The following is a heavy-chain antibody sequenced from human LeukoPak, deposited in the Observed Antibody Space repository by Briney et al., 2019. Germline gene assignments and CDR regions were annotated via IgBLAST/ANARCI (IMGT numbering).Heavy chain of an antibody. V-gene: IGHV4-59*01. CDR2: IYNSGST. J-gene: IGHJ4*02. CDR1: DDSISSYS. Sequence: SETLSLTCTVSDDSISSYSWSWIRQPPGKRLEWIGYIYNSGSTNYNPSLKSRVTILVDTSKNQFSLKLSSVTAADTAVYYCARGRIAVAGVFDYWGQGTLVTVSS. D-gene: IGHD6-19*01. CDR3: ARGRIAVAGVFDY.